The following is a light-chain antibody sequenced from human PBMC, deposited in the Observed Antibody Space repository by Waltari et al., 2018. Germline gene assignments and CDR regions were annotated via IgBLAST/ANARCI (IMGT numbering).Light chain of an antibody. CDR3: QQYNRYLLT. CDR1: QSIGNS. Sequence: DIQMTQSPSTLSASVGDRVTITCRASQSIGNSLAWYQQKPGKAPKVVIYEASSLERGVPSRFSGSGSGTDFTLTINSLQPDDFATYYCQQYNRYLLTFGGGTKVEIK. V-gene: IGKV1-5*03. CDR2: EAS. J-gene: IGKJ4*01.